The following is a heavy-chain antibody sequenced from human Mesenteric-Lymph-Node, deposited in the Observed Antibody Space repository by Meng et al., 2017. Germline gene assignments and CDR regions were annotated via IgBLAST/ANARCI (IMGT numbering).Heavy chain of an antibody. CDR1: GGSISSGDDY. Sequence: QAQLMDAGPGLVKPSPTRSLTCTVSGGSISSGDDYWGWIRQPPGKGLEWIGSIYYSGSTYYNPSLKSRVTISVDTSKNQFSLKLSSVTAADTAVYYCASPLGILGIVDLWGRGTLVTVSS. V-gene: IGHV4-39*01. D-gene: IGHD7-27*01. CDR3: ASPLGILGIVDL. CDR2: IYYSGST. J-gene: IGHJ2*01.